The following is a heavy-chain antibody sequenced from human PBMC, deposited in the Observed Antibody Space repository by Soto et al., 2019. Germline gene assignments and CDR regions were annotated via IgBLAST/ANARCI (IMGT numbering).Heavy chain of an antibody. CDR1: GGTFSSYA. V-gene: IGHV1-69*06. CDR2: IIPIFGTA. Sequence: QVQLVQSGAEVKKPGSSVKVSCKASGGTFSSYAISWVRQAPGQGLEWMGGIIPIFGTANYAQKFQGRVTITADKSTSTAYMELSSMRTDDTAVYYCAGGPATLVGAFDYWGQGALVTVSS. J-gene: IGHJ4*02. CDR3: AGGPATLVGAFDY. D-gene: IGHD1-26*01.